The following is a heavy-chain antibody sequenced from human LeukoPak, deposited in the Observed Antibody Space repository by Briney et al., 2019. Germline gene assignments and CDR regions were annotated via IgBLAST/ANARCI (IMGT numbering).Heavy chain of an antibody. CDR3: ARARDTMVRGVIYSYYYYMDV. CDR2: INHSGST. Sequence: PAETLSLPCAVYGGSFSGYYWSWIRQPPGKGLEGIGEINHSGSTNYNPSLKSRVTISVDTSKNQFSLQLSSVTAADTAVYYCARARDTMVRGVIYSYYYYMDVWGKGTTVTVSS. J-gene: IGHJ6*03. D-gene: IGHD3-10*01. CDR1: GGSFSGYY. V-gene: IGHV4-34*01.